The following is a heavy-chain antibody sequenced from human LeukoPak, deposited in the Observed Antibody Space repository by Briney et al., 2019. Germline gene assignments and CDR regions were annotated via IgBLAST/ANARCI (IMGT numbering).Heavy chain of an antibody. D-gene: IGHD6-19*01. Sequence: GASVKVSCKASGYTFTGYYMHWMRQAPGQGLEWMGCINPNSGGTNYAQKFQGRVTMTGDTSISTAYMELSRLRSDDTAVYYCARVSVAGTPDRDYFDYWGQGTLVTVSS. V-gene: IGHV1-2*02. CDR1: GYTFTGYY. J-gene: IGHJ4*02. CDR3: ARVSVAGTPDRDYFDY. CDR2: INPNSGGT.